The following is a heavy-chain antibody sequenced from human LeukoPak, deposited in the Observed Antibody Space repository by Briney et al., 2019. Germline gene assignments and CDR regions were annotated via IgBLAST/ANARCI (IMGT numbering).Heavy chain of an antibody. CDR1: GGSVSSGSYY. Sequence: SETLSLTCTVSGGSVSSGSYYWSWIRQPPGKGLEWIGYIYYSGSTNYNPSLKSRVTISVGTSKNQFSLKLSSVTAADTAVYYCARLEEERYFDWLFSYWGQGTLVTVSP. J-gene: IGHJ4*02. V-gene: IGHV4-61*01. D-gene: IGHD3-9*01. CDR2: IYYSGST. CDR3: ARLEEERYFDWLFSY.